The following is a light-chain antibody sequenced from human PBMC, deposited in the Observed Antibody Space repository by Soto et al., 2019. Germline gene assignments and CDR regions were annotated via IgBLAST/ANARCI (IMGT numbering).Light chain of an antibody. V-gene: IGKV3-15*01. J-gene: IGKJ1*01. CDR1: QSVSSN. CDR2: GAS. Sequence: EIVMTQSPATLSVSPGERATLSCRASQSVSSNLAWYQQKPGQAPRLLIYGASTRATGIPARFSGSGSGTEFTLTISSMQSEDFAVYYGQPYNNWPMTFGQGTKVEIK. CDR3: QPYNNWPMT.